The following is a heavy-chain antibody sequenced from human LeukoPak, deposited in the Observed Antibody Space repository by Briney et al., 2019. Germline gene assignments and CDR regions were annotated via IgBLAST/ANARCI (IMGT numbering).Heavy chain of an antibody. CDR1: GFTFTDHY. CDR3: ARTTEMATIDY. J-gene: IGHJ4*02. CDR2: IGPHSTFT. Sequence: ASVKVSCKSSGFTFTDHYIHWVRHGPGQGLEWMGYIGPHSTFTSSPQEFQGRVTMTRDASMSTAYMELSRLRSDDTAVYYCARTTEMATIDYWGQGTLVTVSS. V-gene: IGHV1-2*02. D-gene: IGHD5-24*01.